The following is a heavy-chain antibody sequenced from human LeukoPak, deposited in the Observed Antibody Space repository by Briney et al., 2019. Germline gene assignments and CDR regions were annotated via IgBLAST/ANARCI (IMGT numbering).Heavy chain of an antibody. D-gene: IGHD2-2*01. J-gene: IGHJ5*02. CDR3: ARDGGVPAAITQNWFDP. CDR2: INPNSGDT. V-gene: IGHV1-2*02. CDR1: GYTFTGYY. Sequence: ASVKVSCKASGYTFTGYYIHWVRQAPGQGLEWMGWINPNSGDTNYTQNFQGRVTMTRDTSISTIYMELSSLRSDDTAVYYCARDGGVPAAITQNWFDPWGQGTLVTVSS.